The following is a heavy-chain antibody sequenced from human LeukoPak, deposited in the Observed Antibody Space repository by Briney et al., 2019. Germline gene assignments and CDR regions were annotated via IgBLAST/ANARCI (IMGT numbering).Heavy chain of an antibody. J-gene: IGHJ3*02. CDR3: ARLKDYYDSSGYYPPDAFDI. CDR1: GGSISDYY. D-gene: IGHD3-22*01. Sequence: PSETLSLTCTVSGGSISDYYWSWIRQPAGKGLEWIGRISGSGSTNYNPSLKSRVTISVDTSKNQFSLKLSSVTAADTAVYYCARLKDYYDSSGYYPPDAFDIWGQGTMVTVSS. CDR2: ISGSGST. V-gene: IGHV4-4*07.